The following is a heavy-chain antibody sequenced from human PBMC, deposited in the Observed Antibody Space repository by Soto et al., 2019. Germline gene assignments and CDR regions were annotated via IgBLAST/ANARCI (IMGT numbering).Heavy chain of an antibody. Sequence: SPRLTCTASAFTYCDYSMSWIRQAPGKGLEWVSYISSSSSTIYYADSVKGRFTISRDNAKNSLYLQMNSLRAEDTAVYYCARAVSLYWFDPWCQGTLFTISS. D-gene: IGHD6-19*01. CDR3: ARAVSLYWFDP. V-gene: IGHV3-11*01. CDR2: ISSSSSTI. CDR1: AFTYCDYS. J-gene: IGHJ5*02.